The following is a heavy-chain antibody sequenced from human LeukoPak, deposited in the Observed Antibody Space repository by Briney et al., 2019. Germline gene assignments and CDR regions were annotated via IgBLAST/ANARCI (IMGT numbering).Heavy chain of an antibody. Sequence: SETLSLTCTVSGGSISNYYWSWIRQPPGKGLEWIGYIYYSGSTNYNPSLKSRVTISVDTSKNQFSLKLSSVTAADTAVYYCARLTGYSSESWFDPWGQGTLVTVSS. CDR2: IYYSGST. J-gene: IGHJ5*02. V-gene: IGHV4-59*01. D-gene: IGHD3-9*01. CDR3: ARLTGYSSESWFDP. CDR1: GGSISNYY.